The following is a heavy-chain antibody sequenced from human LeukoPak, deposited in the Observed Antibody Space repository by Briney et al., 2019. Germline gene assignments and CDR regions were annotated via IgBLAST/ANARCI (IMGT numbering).Heavy chain of an antibody. D-gene: IGHD5-18*01. Sequence: ASVKVSCKSSGYTFTGYYMHWVRQAPGQGLEWMVWINPNTGGINYAQKFQGRVTMTRDTSISAAYMELSRLRSDDTAVYYCARDPYSNYFDYWGQGTLVTVSS. J-gene: IGHJ4*02. CDR1: GYTFTGYY. CDR2: INPNTGGI. V-gene: IGHV1-2*02. CDR3: ARDPYSNYFDY.